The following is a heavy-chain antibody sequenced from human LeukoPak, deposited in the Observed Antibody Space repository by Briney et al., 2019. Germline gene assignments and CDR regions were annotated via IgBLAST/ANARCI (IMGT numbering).Heavy chain of an antibody. D-gene: IGHD3-10*01. CDR3: ARVVTMVRGATNWFDP. V-gene: IGHV3-21*01. J-gene: IGHJ5*02. CDR1: GFTSSSYS. Sequence: PGGSLRLSCAASGFTSSSYSINWVRQAPGKGLEWVSSISGSSTYISYADSVKGRFTISRDNAKNSLYLQMNSLRAEDTAVYYCARVVTMVRGATNWFDPWGQGTLVTVSS. CDR2: ISGSSTYI.